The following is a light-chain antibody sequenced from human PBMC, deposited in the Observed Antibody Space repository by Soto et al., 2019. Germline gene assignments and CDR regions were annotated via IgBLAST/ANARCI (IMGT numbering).Light chain of an antibody. Sequence: QAVVTQAPSASGTPGQRVTISCSRGSSNMGSITVNWYQVLPGTAPKLLIYSNDRRPSGVPDRFSGSKSGTSASLAISGLQSEDEADYFCATWDVSLSGWVFGGGTQLTVL. J-gene: IGLJ3*02. CDR2: SND. V-gene: IGLV1-44*01. CDR1: SSNMGSIT. CDR3: ATWDVSLSGWV.